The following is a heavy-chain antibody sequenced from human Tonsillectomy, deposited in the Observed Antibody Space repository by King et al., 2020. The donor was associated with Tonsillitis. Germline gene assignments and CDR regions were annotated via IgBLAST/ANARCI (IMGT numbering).Heavy chain of an antibody. Sequence: VQLVESGGGVVQPGRSLRLSCAASGFTFSSYAMHWVRQAPGKGLEWVAVISYDGSNKYYADSVKGRFTISRDNSKNTLYLQMNSLRAEDTAVYYCARVSESGWGGTEYFQHWGQGTLVTVSS. V-gene: IGHV3-30-3*01. CDR1: GFTFSSYA. CDR2: ISYDGSNK. CDR3: ARVSESGWGGTEYFQH. D-gene: IGHD6-19*01. J-gene: IGHJ1*01.